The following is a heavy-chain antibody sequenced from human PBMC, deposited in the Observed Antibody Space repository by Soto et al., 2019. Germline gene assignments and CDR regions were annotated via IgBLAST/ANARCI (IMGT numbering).Heavy chain of an antibody. D-gene: IGHD2-2*01. CDR1: GFTFSSYS. CDR2: ISYHGSNK. V-gene: IGHV3-30-3*01. CDR3: AREPGYCSSTSCYYYYGMDV. Sequence: GGSLRLSCSASGFTFSSYSMHWLRQAPGKGPEWVAAISYHGSNKYYTDSVKGRFTISRDNAKNSLYLQMNSLRAEDTAVYYCAREPGYCSSTSCYYYYGMDVWGQGTTVTVSS. J-gene: IGHJ6*02.